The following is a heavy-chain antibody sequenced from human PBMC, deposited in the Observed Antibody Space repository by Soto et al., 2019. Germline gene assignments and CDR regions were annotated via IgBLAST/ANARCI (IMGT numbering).Heavy chain of an antibody. Sequence: QVQLVQSGAEVKKPGSSVKVSCRASGGHFDRFALSWLRQAHGQGLEGMGGIIPFLSATTYAQKFQGRVTITADESASTLYLELRSLTSDDTAVYYCARGEDDYGDFGSMDVWGQGTSVTVSS. CDR1: GGHFDRFA. D-gene: IGHD4-17*01. J-gene: IGHJ6*02. CDR2: IIPFLSAT. CDR3: ARGEDDYGDFGSMDV. V-gene: IGHV1-69*01.